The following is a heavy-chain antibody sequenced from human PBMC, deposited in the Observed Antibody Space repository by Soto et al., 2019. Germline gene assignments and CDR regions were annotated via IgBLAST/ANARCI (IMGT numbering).Heavy chain of an antibody. CDR2: IIPIFGTA. CDR3: ESRLWVRGAPYYYDRMDV. Sequence: QVQLVQSGAEVKKPGSSVKVSCKASGGTFSSYAISWVRQATGQGLEWMGGIIPIFGTANDAHKFQGRVTITADESTSTAYMELSSPRSEDTDVYYCESRLWVRGAPYYYDRMDVWGQGTTVTVSS. D-gene: IGHD3-10*01. CDR1: GGTFSSYA. V-gene: IGHV1-69*01. J-gene: IGHJ6*02.